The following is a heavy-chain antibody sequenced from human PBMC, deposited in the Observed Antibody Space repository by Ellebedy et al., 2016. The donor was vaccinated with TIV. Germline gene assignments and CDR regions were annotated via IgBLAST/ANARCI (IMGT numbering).Heavy chain of an antibody. D-gene: IGHD6-13*01. Sequence: GGSLRLSXAASGFTFSLYDMHWVRQLKGRGLEWVSALGTAGDTSYAPSVRGRFTNFIEKAKNSFYLQMNSLRAEDTAVYYCARGDSTSWYANYYYYGMDVWGQGTTVTVSS. CDR1: GFTFSLYD. J-gene: IGHJ6*02. V-gene: IGHV3-13*01. CDR3: ARGDSTSWYANYYYYGMDV. CDR2: LGTAGDT.